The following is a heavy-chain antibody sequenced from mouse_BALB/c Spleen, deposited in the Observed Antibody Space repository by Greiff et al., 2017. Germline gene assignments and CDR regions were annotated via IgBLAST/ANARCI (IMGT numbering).Heavy chain of an antibody. J-gene: IGHJ4*01. D-gene: IGHD2-4*01. V-gene: IGHV1S56*01. CDR2: IYPGNVNT. CDR1: GYTFTSYY. CDR3: ARGITTWAMDY. Sequence: VQLQQSGPELVKPGASVRISCKASGYTFTSYYIHWVKQRPGQGLEWIGWIYPGNVNTKYNEKFKGKATLTADKSSSTAYMQLSSLTSEDSAVYFCARGITTWAMDYWGQGTSVTVSS.